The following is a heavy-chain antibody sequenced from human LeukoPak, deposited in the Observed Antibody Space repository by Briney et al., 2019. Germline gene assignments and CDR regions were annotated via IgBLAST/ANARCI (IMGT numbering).Heavy chain of an antibody. CDR2: IYYSGST. Sequence: SETLSLTCTVSGGSVSSGGYYWSWIRQPPGKGLEWIGYIYYSGSTNYNPSLKSRVTISVDTSKNQFSLKLSSVTAADTAVYYCARDRDTAMGDWGQGTLVTVSS. CDR3: ARDRDTAMGD. CDR1: GGSVSSGGYY. V-gene: IGHV4-61*08. D-gene: IGHD5-18*01. J-gene: IGHJ1*01.